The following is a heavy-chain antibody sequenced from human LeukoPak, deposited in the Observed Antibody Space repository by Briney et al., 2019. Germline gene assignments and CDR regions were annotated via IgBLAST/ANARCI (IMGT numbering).Heavy chain of an antibody. D-gene: IGHD3-22*01. CDR3: AKGQWLLPEYFQH. CDR2: ISGSGGST. V-gene: IGHV3-23*01. CDR1: GFAFSSYA. Sequence: GGSLRLSCAASGFAFSSYAMSWVRQAPGKGLEWVSAISGSGGSTYYADSVKGRFTISRDNSKNTLYLQMNSLRAEDTAVYYCAKGQWLLPEYFQHWGQGTLVTVSS. J-gene: IGHJ1*01.